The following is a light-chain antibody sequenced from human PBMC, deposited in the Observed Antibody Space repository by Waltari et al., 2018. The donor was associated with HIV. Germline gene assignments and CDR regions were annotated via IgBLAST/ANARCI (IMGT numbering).Light chain of an antibody. CDR1: QSVSNN. CDR2: DAS. J-gene: IGKJ1*01. V-gene: IGKV3-15*01. CDR3: QQYSNWPRT. Sequence: EVVLTQSPATVSVSPGERATLSCRTSQSVSNNLVWYQMKPGQAPRLVIYDASTRATGIPVRFSGSGSGTDFTLTISSLQSEDFAVYFCQQYSNWPRTFGQGTKVEI.